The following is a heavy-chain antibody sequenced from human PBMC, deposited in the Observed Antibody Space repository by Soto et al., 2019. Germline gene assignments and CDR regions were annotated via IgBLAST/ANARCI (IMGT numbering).Heavy chain of an antibody. Sequence: EVQLLESGGGLVQPGGSLRLSCAASGFTFSSYAMSWVRQAPGKGLEWVSVISGSGCSTYYADSVKGRFTISRDNSKNSLYLQMNSLRAEDTAVYYCAKRGAGHYFDYWGQGTLVTVSS. CDR2: ISGSGCST. CDR1: GFTFSSYA. V-gene: IGHV3-23*01. J-gene: IGHJ4*02. CDR3: AKRGAGHYFDY. D-gene: IGHD6-19*01.